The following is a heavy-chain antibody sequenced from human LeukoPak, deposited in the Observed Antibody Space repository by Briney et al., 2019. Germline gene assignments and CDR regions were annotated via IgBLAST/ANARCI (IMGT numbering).Heavy chain of an antibody. CDR2: INTNTGNP. CDR1: GYTFTSYA. D-gene: IGHD3-3*01. J-gene: IGHJ6*02. V-gene: IGHV7-4-1*02. Sequence: ASVNVSCKASGYTFTSYAMNWVRQAPGQGLEWMGWINTNTGNPTYAQGFTGRFVFSLDTSVSTAYLQISSLKAEDTAVYYCARERSRRYYDFWSGYPYGMDVWGQGTTVTVSS. CDR3: ARERSRRYYDFWSGYPYGMDV.